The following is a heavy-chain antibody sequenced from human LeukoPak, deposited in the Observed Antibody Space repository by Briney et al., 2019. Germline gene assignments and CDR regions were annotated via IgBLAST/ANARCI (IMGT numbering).Heavy chain of an antibody. CDR2: INHSGST. Sequence: PSETLSLTCAVYGGSFSGYYWSWIRQPPGKGLEWIGEINHSGSTNYNPSLKSRVTISVDTSKNQFSLKLSSVTAADTAVYYCARDSLAAAGNYYYGMDVWGQGTTVTVSS. V-gene: IGHV4-34*01. J-gene: IGHJ6*02. D-gene: IGHD6-13*01. CDR3: ARDSLAAAGNYYYGMDV. CDR1: GGSFSGYY.